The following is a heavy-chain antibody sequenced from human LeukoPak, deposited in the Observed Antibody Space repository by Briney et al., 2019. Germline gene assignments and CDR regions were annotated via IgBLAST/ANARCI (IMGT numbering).Heavy chain of an antibody. J-gene: IGHJ4*02. Sequence: AASVKVSCKASGGTFSSYAISWVRQAPGQGLEWMGRINPNSGGTNYAQKFQGRVTMTRDTSISTVYMELSRLRSDDTAVYYCARGSLGGYDYWGQGTLVTVSS. V-gene: IGHV1-2*06. CDR2: INPNSGGT. D-gene: IGHD3-16*01. CDR3: ARGSLGGYDY. CDR1: GGTFSSYA.